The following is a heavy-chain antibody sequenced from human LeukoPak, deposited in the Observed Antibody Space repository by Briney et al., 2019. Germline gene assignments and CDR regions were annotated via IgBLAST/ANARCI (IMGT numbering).Heavy chain of an antibody. D-gene: IGHD2-21*01. CDR3: ARDGGELEADGFDI. CDR1: GFTFSSYS. CDR2: ISSSSSYI. Sequence: PGGSLRLSCAASGFTFSSYSMNWVRQAPGKGLEWVSSISSSSSYIYYADSVKGRFTISRDNSKNTLYLQMNSLRAEDTAVYYCARDGGELEADGFDIWGQGTMVTVSS. J-gene: IGHJ3*02. V-gene: IGHV3-21*01.